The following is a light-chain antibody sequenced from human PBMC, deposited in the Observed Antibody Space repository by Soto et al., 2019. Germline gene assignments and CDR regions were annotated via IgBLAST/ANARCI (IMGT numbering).Light chain of an antibody. Sequence: QSALTQPPSASGSPGQSVTISCTGTSSDVGAYNYVSWYQQHPGKAPKLMIFEVSQRPSGVPDRFSGSKSGNTASLTVSGLQAEDEADYYCISYTGSNTGVFGGGTKLTVL. V-gene: IGLV2-8*01. J-gene: IGLJ3*02. CDR2: EVS. CDR1: SSDVGAYNY. CDR3: ISYTGSNTGV.